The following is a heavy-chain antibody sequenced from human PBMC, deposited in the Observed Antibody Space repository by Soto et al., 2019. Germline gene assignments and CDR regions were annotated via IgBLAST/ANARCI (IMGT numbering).Heavy chain of an antibody. Sequence: LRLSCAASGFTFSSYSMNWVRQAPGKGLEWVSSISSSSSYIYYADSVKGRFTISRDNAKNSLYLQMNSLRAEDTAVYYCARGVAVAGTHWFDPWGQGTLVTVSS. CDR2: ISSSSSYI. J-gene: IGHJ5*02. CDR3: ARGVAVAGTHWFDP. V-gene: IGHV3-21*01. CDR1: GFTFSSYS. D-gene: IGHD6-19*01.